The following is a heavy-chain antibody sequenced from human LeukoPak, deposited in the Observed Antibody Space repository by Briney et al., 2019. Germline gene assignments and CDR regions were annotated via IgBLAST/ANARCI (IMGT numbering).Heavy chain of an antibody. J-gene: IGHJ4*02. CDR2: ISVSGGST. CDR1: GFTFSSYG. Sequence: GGSLRLSCAASGFTFSSYGMSWVRQAPGKGLEWVSAISVSGGSTYYADSVKGRFTISRDNSKNTLYLQVNSLRAKDTALYYCAKDLGYCSGGSCLFDYWGQGTLVTVSS. V-gene: IGHV3-23*01. D-gene: IGHD2-15*01. CDR3: AKDLGYCSGGSCLFDY.